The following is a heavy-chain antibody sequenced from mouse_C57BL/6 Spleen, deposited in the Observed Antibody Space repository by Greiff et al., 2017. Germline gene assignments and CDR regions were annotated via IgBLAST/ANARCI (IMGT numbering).Heavy chain of an antibody. Sequence: VQLQQPGAELVKPGASVKLSCKASGYTFTSYWMQWVKQKPGQGLEWIGEIDPSDSYSNYNQKFKGKATLTVATSTSTAYMQLSSLTSEDAADYYCAPHDGYYVGYWGKGTTLTVSS. V-gene: IGHV1-50*01. J-gene: IGHJ2*01. CDR3: APHDGYYVGY. CDR1: GYTFTSYW. CDR2: IDPSDSYS. D-gene: IGHD2-3*01.